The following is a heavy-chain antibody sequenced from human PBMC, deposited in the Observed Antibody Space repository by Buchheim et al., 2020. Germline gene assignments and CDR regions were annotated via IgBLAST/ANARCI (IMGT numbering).Heavy chain of an antibody. CDR1: GFTFSSYA. CDR3: ASPAPVEMSPFDY. Sequence: QVQLVESGGGVVQPGRSLRLSCAASGFTFSSYAMHWVRQAPGKGLEWVAVISYDGSNKYYADSVKGRFTISRDNFKNTLYLQMNSLRAEDTAVYYCASPAPVEMSPFDYWGQGTL. CDR2: ISYDGSNK. V-gene: IGHV3-30-3*01. J-gene: IGHJ4*02. D-gene: IGHD5-24*01.